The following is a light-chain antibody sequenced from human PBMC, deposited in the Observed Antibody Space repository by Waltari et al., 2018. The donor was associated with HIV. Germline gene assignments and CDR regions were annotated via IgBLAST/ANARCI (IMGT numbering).Light chain of an antibody. J-gene: IGKJ4*01. CDR1: QDIKKW. V-gene: IGKV1-5*03. CDR2: QAS. Sequence: DLQMTQYPPTLSSSVGASVTIPCRASQDIKKWLAWYQKKPGKAPKLLIYQASLLDNGVSPRFSGDGSGTEFTLTITNLHPDDVATYFCQQYNSYPLIFGGGTKVQ. CDR3: QQYNSYPLI.